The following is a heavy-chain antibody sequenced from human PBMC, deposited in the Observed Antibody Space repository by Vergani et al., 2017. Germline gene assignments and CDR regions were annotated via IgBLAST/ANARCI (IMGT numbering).Heavy chain of an antibody. CDR2: INWNGGST. D-gene: IGHD6-6*01. V-gene: IGHV3-20*01. CDR3: ARSYSSSPSFYMDV. CDR1: GFTVSSNY. J-gene: IGHJ6*03. Sequence: EVQLVESGGGLIQPGGSLRLSCAASGFTVSSNYMSWVRQAPGKGLEWVSSINWNGGSTNYADSVKGRFTISRDNAKNSLYLQMNSLRAEDTALYHCARSYSSSPSFYMDVWGKGTTVTVAS.